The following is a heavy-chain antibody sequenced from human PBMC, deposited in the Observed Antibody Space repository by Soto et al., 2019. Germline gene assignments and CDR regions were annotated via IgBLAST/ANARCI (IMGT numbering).Heavy chain of an antibody. CDR2: INHSEST. D-gene: IGHD1-7*01. V-gene: IGHV4-39*07. CDR3: ARAALNWNLGSKDV. J-gene: IGHJ6*03. CDR1: GGSISSSSYN. Sequence: PSETLSRTCTVSGGSISSSSYNWSWIRQLPGKGLEWFGEINHSESTNYNTSLKSRLTISVDTSKNQFSLKLSSVTVADTAVYYCARAALNWNLGSKDVWGKRPRVTVAS.